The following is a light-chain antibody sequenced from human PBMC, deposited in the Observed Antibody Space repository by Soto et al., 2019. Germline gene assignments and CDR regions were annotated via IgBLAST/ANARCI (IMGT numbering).Light chain of an antibody. Sequence: EIVLTQSPGILSLSPGERASLSCGACRRSSTTLLAWYQQKPGQAPRLLIYGASSRATGIPDRFSGSGSGTDFTPTISRLEPEDFAVYYCQQYGSSSYTFGQGAKVDIK. V-gene: IGKV3-20*01. J-gene: IGKJ2*01. CDR3: QQYGSSSYT. CDR2: GAS. CDR1: RRSSTTL.